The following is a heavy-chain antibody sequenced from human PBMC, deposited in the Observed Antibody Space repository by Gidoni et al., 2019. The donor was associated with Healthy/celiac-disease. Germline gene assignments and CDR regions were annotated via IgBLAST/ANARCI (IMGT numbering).Heavy chain of an antibody. D-gene: IGHD6-13*01. J-gene: IGHJ4*02. Sequence: QVQLVQSGAEVKKHGASVKVSCQASGYTFTSYYMHWVRQAPGQGLEWMGIINPSGGSTSYAQKFQGRVTMTRDTSTSTVYMELSSLRSEDTAVYYCAREIAAAASFDYWGQGTLVTVSS. CDR1: GYTFTSYY. V-gene: IGHV1-46*01. CDR2: INPSGGST. CDR3: AREIAAAASFDY.